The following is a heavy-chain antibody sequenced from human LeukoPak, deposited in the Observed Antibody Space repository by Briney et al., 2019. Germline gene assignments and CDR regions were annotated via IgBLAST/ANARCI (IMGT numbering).Heavy chain of an antibody. CDR1: GGSFSGYY. V-gene: IGHV4-34*01. J-gene: IGHJ2*01. CDR3: AKTAAGTISYWYFDL. Sequence: PSETLSLTCAVYGGSFSGYYWSWIRQPPGKGLEWIGEINHSGSTNYNPSLKGRVTISVDTSKNQFSLKLSSVTAADTAVYYCAKTAAGTISYWYFDLWGRGTLVTVSS. D-gene: IGHD6-13*01. CDR2: INHSGST.